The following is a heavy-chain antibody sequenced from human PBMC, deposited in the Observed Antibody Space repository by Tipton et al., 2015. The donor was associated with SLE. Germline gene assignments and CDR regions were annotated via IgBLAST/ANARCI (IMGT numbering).Heavy chain of an antibody. CDR3: ARHLYGGFDY. Sequence: QSGAEVKRPGSSVKISCTTSGGIFTNYAISWVRQAPGQGLEWMGGIIPLLGTANYALKFQGRVLITTDESTNTAYMEVTSLRSEDTALYFCARHLYGGFDYWGQGTLVTVSS. J-gene: IGHJ4*02. V-gene: IGHV1-69*05. D-gene: IGHD4/OR15-4a*01. CDR2: IIPLLGTA. CDR1: GGIFTNYA.